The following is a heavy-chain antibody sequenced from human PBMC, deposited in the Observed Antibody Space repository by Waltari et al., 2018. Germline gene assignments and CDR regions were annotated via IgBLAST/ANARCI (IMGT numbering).Heavy chain of an antibody. V-gene: IGHV5-51*01. D-gene: IGHD2-2*01. Sequence: EVQLVQSGAEVKTPGESLKISCKGSGYSFTSYWIGWVRQMPGKGLEWMGIIYPGDSDTRYSPSFQGQVTISADKSISTAYLQWSSLKASDTAMYYCARHGLHCSSTSCYAGGFDYWGQGTLVTVSS. CDR2: IYPGDSDT. CDR3: ARHGLHCSSTSCYAGGFDY. J-gene: IGHJ4*02. CDR1: GYSFTSYW.